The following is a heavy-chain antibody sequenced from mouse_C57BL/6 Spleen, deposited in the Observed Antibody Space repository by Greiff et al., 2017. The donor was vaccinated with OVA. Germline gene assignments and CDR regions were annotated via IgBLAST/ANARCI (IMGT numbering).Heavy chain of an antibody. CDR1: GYAFTNYL. CDR3: ARGLSGPPEGNYFDY. CDR2: INPGCGGT. J-gene: IGHJ2*01. Sequence: VQLQQSGAELVRPGTSVKVSCKASGYAFTNYLIEWVKQRPGQGLEWIGVINPGCGGTNYNEKFKGKATLTADKSSSTAYMQLSSLTSEDSAVYFCARGLSGPPEGNYFDYWGQGTTLTVSS. V-gene: IGHV1-54*01. D-gene: IGHD6-2*01.